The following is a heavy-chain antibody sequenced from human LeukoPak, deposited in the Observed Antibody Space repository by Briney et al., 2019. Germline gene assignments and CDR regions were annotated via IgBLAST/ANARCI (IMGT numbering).Heavy chain of an antibody. CDR1: GFTFSSYA. J-gene: IGHJ4*02. CDR2: INHSGST. Sequence: GSLRLSCAASGFTFSSYAMSWIRQPPGKGLEWIGEINHSGSTNYNPSLKSRVTISVDTSKNQFSLKLSSVTAADTAVYYCARDTIFGVAIEDWGQGTLVTVSS. V-gene: IGHV4-34*01. D-gene: IGHD3-3*01. CDR3: ARDTIFGVAIED.